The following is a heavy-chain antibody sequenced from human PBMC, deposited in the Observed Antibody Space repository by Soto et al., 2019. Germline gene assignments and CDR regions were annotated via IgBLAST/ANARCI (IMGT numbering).Heavy chain of an antibody. D-gene: IGHD4-17*01. CDR3: ARSTNDYGDRH. CDR2: MNPDSGNT. Sequence: QVQLVQSGAEVKKPGASVKVSCKASGYTFTSYDINWVRQATGQGLEWMGWMNPDSGNTGYAQKFQGRVTMTRNTSMSTAYMELSSLRSEDKAVSYCARSTNDYGDRHWGQGTLVTVSS. J-gene: IGHJ4*02. V-gene: IGHV1-8*01. CDR1: GYTFTSYD.